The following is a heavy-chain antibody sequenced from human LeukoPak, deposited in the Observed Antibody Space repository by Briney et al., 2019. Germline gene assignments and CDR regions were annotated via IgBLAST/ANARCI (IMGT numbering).Heavy chain of an antibody. CDR3: ARGYRLMVRGVIGGWFDP. CDR1: GGSINIYY. Sequence: SETLSLTCTVSGGSINIYYWSWIRQPPGKGLEWIGYIYYSGSTNYNPSLKSRVTISVDTSKNQFSLKLSSVTAADTAVYYCARGYRLMVRGVIGGWFDPWAREPWSPSPQ. CDR2: IYYSGST. V-gene: IGHV4-59*12. D-gene: IGHD3-10*01. J-gene: IGHJ5*02.